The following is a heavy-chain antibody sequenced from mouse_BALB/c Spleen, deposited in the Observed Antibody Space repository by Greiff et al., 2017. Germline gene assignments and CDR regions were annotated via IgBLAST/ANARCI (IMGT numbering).Heavy chain of an antibody. CDR3: TRGDYDYPYYAMDY. CDR2: IYPSDSYT. D-gene: IGHD2-4*01. V-gene: IGHV1-69*02. J-gene: IGHJ4*01. CDR1: GYTFTSYW. Sequence: QVQLQQPGAELVRPGASVTLSCKASGYTFTSYWINWVKQRPGQGLEWIGNIYPSDSYTNYNQKFKDKATLTVDKSSSTAYMKLSSPTSEDSAVYYCTRGDYDYPYYAMDYWGQGTSVTVSS.